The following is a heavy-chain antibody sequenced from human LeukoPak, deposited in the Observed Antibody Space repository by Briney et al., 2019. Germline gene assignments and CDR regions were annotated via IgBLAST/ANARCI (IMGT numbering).Heavy chain of an antibody. D-gene: IGHD6-6*01. CDR2: MNPNSGNT. CDR3: ARHSSSSSLGY. V-gene: IGHV1-8*01. Sequence: GASVTVSCTAYGYTFTSYDSNWVRQAPGQGLEWMGWMNPNSGNTGYAQKFQGRVTMTRNTSISTAYMDLSSLRSEDTAVYYCARHSSSSSLGYWGQGTLVTVSS. J-gene: IGHJ4*02. CDR1: GYTFTSYD.